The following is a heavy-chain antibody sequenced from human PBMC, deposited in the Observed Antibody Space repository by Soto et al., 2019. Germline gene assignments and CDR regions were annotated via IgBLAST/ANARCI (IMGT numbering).Heavy chain of an antibody. J-gene: IGHJ4*02. D-gene: IGHD7-27*01. V-gene: IGHV4-59*08. CDR2: IYYSGST. CDR1: GGSFSPNY. Sequence: SETLSLTCTVSGGSFSPNYWSWIRQPPGKGLEWVGYIYYSGSTYYNPSLKSRVTISVDTPKNQFSLKLSSVTAADTAVYYCAKNWNWGSLVHWGQGTLVTVS. CDR3: AKNWNWGSLVH.